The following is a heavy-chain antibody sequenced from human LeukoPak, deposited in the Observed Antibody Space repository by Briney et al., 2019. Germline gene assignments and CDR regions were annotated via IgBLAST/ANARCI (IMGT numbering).Heavy chain of an antibody. J-gene: IGHJ4*02. V-gene: IGHV4-34*01. D-gene: IGHD6-19*01. Sequence: SETLSLTCAVYGGSFSGYYWSWIRRPPGKGLEWIGEINHSGSTNYNPSLKSRVTISVDTSKNQFSLKLSSVTAADTAVYYCARSAYSSIRNWGQGTLVTVSS. CDR1: GGSFSGYY. CDR3: ARSAYSSIRN. CDR2: INHSGST.